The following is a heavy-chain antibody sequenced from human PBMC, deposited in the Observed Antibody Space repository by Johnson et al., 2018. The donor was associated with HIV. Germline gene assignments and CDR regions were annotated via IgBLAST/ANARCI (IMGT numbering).Heavy chain of an antibody. Sequence: QVQLVESGGGLVQPGGSLRLSCAASEFTFSSYWMHWVRQAPGKGLEWVAVISYDVSNKYYADSVKGRFTISRDNSKNTLYLQMNSLRAEDTAVYYCVTLVVAPPFDIWGQGTMVTVSS. CDR3: VTLVVAPPFDI. V-gene: IGHV3-30*03. J-gene: IGHJ3*02. D-gene: IGHD2-15*01. CDR1: EFTFSSYW. CDR2: ISYDVSNK.